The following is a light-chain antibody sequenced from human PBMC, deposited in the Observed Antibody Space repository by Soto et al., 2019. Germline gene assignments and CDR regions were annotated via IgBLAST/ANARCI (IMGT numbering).Light chain of an antibody. J-gene: IGLJ2*01. Sequence: QSALTQPASVSGSPGQSITISCTGTSSDVGGYNYVSWYQQHPGKAPKLMIFEVTNRPSGVSNRFSGSKSGNTASLTISGLQAEDEADYSCSSFTSSSTQVFGGGTQLTVL. CDR2: EVT. CDR1: SSDVGGYNY. CDR3: SSFTSSSTQV. V-gene: IGLV2-14*01.